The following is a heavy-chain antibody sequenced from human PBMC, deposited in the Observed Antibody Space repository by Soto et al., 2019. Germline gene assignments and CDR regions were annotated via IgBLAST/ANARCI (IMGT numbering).Heavy chain of an antibody. Sequence: ASVKVSCKASGYTFTGYYMHWVRQAPGQGLEWMGWINPNSGSTNYAQKFQGWVTMTRDTSISTAYMELSRLRSDDTAVYYCARGPVAYPHVVVPAPNVFDIWGQGTMVTVSS. CDR1: GYTFTGYY. CDR3: ARGPVAYPHVVVPAPNVFDI. D-gene: IGHD2-2*01. CDR2: INPNSGST. V-gene: IGHV1-2*04. J-gene: IGHJ3*02.